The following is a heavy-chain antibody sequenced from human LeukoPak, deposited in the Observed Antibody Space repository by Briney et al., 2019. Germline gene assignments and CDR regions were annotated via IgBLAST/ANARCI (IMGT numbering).Heavy chain of an antibody. Sequence: SETLSLTCAVSGGSISSGSYYWSWIRQPAGKGLEWIGRIYTSGSTNYNPSLKSRVTISVDTSKNQFSLKLSSVTAADTAVYYCAREDSPYYYDSSGYPSTFDYWGQGTLVTVSS. CDR3: AREDSPYYYDSSGYPSTFDY. V-gene: IGHV4-61*02. J-gene: IGHJ4*02. CDR1: GGSISSGSYY. D-gene: IGHD3-22*01. CDR2: IYTSGST.